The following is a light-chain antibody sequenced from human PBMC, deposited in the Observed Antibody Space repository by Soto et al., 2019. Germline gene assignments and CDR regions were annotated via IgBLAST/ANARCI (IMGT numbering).Light chain of an antibody. V-gene: IGKV3-20*01. CDR2: GAY. J-gene: IGKJ4*01. Sequence: IVFTQSPGTLSLSPGDGATLSCRASQSVNSDILAWYQQKPGRAPRLLICGAYSRATGIPDRFSGSGSGTDFTLTISRLEPEDCAVYYCQQFGSSRLTFGGGTKVDIK. CDR1: QSVNSDI. CDR3: QQFGSSRLT.